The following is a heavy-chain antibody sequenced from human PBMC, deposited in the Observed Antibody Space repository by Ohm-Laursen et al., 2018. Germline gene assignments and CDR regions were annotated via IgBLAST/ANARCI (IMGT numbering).Heavy chain of an antibody. Sequence: SLRLSCTASGFTINSNYMSWVRQAPGKGLEWVSGISWNSGSIGYADSVKGRFTISRDNAKNSLYLQMNSLRAEDTALYYCAKDHSPYSSNLRSAFDIWGQGTMVTVSS. D-gene: IGHD6-13*01. CDR3: AKDHSPYSSNLRSAFDI. CDR2: ISWNSGSI. J-gene: IGHJ3*02. V-gene: IGHV3-9*01. CDR1: GFTINSNY.